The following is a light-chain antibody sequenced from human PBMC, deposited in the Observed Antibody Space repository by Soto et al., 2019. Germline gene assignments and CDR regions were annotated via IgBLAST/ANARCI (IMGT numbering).Light chain of an antibody. V-gene: IGLV2-14*01. Sequence: QSVLTQPASVSGSPGQSITISCTGTSSDVGGHNYVSWYQQHPGKAPKLMIYEVSNRPSGVSNRFSGSKSGNTASLTISGLQAEDEADYYCSSYASSSTQVFGTGTKVTVL. CDR2: EVS. CDR3: SSYASSSTQV. J-gene: IGLJ1*01. CDR1: SSDVGGHNY.